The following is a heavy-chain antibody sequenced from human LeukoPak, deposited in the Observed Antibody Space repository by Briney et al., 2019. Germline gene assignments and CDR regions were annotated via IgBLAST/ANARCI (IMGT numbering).Heavy chain of an antibody. CDR2: IHYSGST. Sequence: SETLSLTCTVSGGSISSSSYYWVWIRQPPGQGLEWIGSIHYSGSTYYNPSLKSRVTKSVDTAKNQFSLRLSSVTAADTAVYYCGRAGYSSSWPRLSRVYYFDYWGQGTLVTVSS. CDR1: GGSISSSSYY. CDR3: GRAGYSSSWPRLSRVYYFDY. V-gene: IGHV4-39*01. J-gene: IGHJ4*02. D-gene: IGHD6-13*01.